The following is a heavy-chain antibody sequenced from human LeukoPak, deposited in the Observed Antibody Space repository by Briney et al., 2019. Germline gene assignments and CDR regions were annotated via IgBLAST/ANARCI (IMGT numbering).Heavy chain of an antibody. CDR2: INPNSGGT. V-gene: IGHV1-2*02. Sequence: GSSVKVCCKASGYTFSGYYMDWVREAPGQGLEWMGWINPNSGGTKYAQKFQGRVTMTRYTSISTAYMELSRLRSDDTAVYYCATSYYDFWSYSSEYFQHWGQGTLVTVSS. CDR1: GYTFSGYY. J-gene: IGHJ1*01. D-gene: IGHD3-3*01. CDR3: ATSYYDFWSYSSEYFQH.